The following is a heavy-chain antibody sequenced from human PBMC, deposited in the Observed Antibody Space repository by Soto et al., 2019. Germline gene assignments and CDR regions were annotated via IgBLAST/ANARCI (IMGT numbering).Heavy chain of an antibody. D-gene: IGHD5-18*01. V-gene: IGHV3-23*01. CDR1: KFTFSTYA. J-gene: IGHJ6*02. CDR2: ISGSGGKT. CDR3: AKASHYSYVLDV. Sequence: GGSLRLSCEAPKFTFSTYAMTWARQAPGQGLEWVCSISGSGGKTYYADSVKGRFTVSRDNCDNTVSLRMSGLRVDDTAVYYCAKASHYSYVLDVWGQGTTVTVSS.